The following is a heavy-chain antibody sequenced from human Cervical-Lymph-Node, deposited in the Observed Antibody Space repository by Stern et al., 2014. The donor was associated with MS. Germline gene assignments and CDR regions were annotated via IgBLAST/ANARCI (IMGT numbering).Heavy chain of an antibody. CDR1: GFTFSNFA. CDR3: ARDLGY. Sequence: LQPGRSLRLSCAASGFTFSNFAMNWLRQSPDKGLQWLAAISTDGSATNYADSVKGRFTISRDNSKNTLYLEMNSLTTEDTAVFYCARDLGYWGQGTLVTVSS. J-gene: IGHJ4*02. V-gene: IGHV3-30-3*01. CDR2: ISTDGSAT.